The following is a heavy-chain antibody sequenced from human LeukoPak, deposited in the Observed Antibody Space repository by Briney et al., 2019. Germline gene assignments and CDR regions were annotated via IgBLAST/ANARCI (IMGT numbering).Heavy chain of an antibody. CDR3: ARGSGSSDY. Sequence: SETLSLTCTVSGYSISSGYYWGWIRQPPGKGLEWIGSIYHSGSTYYNPSLKSRVTISVDTSKNQFSLKLSSVTAADTAVYYCARGSGSSDYWGQGTLVTVSS. J-gene: IGHJ4*02. V-gene: IGHV4-38-2*02. CDR2: IYHSGST. CDR1: GYSISSGYY. D-gene: IGHD1-26*01.